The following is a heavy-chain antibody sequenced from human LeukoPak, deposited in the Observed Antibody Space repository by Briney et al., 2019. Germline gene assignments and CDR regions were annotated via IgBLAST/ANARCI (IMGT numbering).Heavy chain of an antibody. CDR1: GYSFPNYW. CDR2: IYPGDSHT. CDR3: ARGPYAYTSSATLGSYNWFDP. V-gene: IGHV5-51*03. D-gene: IGHD2-2*02. Sequence: KPGESLKISCKGSGYSFPNYWIGWVRQMPGKGLEWMGIIYPGDSHTRYSPSFQDQVTISVDKSISTAYLQWSSLKASDTAMYYCARGPYAYTSSATLGSYNWFDPWGQGSLVTVSS. J-gene: IGHJ5*02.